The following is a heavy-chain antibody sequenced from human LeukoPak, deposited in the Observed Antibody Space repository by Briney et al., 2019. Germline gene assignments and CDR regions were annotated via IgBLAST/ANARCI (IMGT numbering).Heavy chain of an antibody. CDR2: IKQDGSVK. J-gene: IGHJ6*02. CDR3: AREGGNYGKDV. Sequence: GGSLRLSCAASGYSFSGYWMSWVRQTPGKGLEWVANIKQDGSVKNSVDSMKGRFTISRDNAKNSLYLQMNSLRVEETAVYYCAREGGNYGKDVWGRGTTVIVSS. CDR1: GYSFSGYW. D-gene: IGHD1-26*01. V-gene: IGHV3-7*03.